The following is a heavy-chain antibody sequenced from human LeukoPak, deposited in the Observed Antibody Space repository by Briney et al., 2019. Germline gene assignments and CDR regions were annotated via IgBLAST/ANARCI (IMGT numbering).Heavy chain of an antibody. V-gene: IGHV4-34*01. CDR1: GGSFSGYY. Sequence: SETLSLTCAVYGGSFSGYYWSWIRQPPGKGLEWIGEINHSGSTNYNPFLKSRVTISVDTSKNQFSLKLSSVTAADTAVYYCAGSARRTTRDYWGQGTLVTVSS. J-gene: IGHJ4*02. D-gene: IGHD2/OR15-2a*01. CDR2: INHSGST. CDR3: AGSARRTTRDY.